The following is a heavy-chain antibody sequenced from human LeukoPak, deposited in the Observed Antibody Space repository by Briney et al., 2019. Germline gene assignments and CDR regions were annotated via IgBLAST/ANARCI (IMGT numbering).Heavy chain of an antibody. CDR2: IYHSGST. CDR3: ARGGPYYDFWSGPPDFDY. D-gene: IGHD3-3*01. CDR1: GASISGSGYY. J-gene: IGHJ4*02. V-gene: IGHV4-39*07. Sequence: PSETLSLTCTVSGASISGSGYYWGWIRQPPGKGLEWIGSIYHSGSTYYNPSLKSRVTISVDTSKNQFSLKLSSVTAADTAVYYCARGGPYYDFWSGPPDFDYWGQGTLVTVSS.